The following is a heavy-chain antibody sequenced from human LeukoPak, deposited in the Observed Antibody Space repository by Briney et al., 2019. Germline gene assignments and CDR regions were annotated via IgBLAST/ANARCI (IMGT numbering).Heavy chain of an antibody. CDR3: ARSGREYQLPAWRV. CDR1: GYTFTGYF. D-gene: IGHD2-2*01. V-gene: IGHV1-2*02. Sequence: ASVKVSCKASGYTFTGYFMNWVRQAPGQGLEWMGWINPNSGGTNYAQKFQGRVTMTRDTSISTAYMELSRLRSDDTAVYYCARSGREYQLPAWRVWGQGTLVTVSS. CDR2: INPNSGGT. J-gene: IGHJ4*02.